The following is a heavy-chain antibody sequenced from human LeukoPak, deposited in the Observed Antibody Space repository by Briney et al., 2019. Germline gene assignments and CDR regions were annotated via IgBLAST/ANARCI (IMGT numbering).Heavy chain of an antibody. Sequence: GGSLRLSCAASGFTFSSYAMSWVRQAPGEGLEWVSAISGSGGSTYYADSVKGRFTISRDNSKNTLYLQMNSLRAEDTAVYYCAKDLAQWELSSVDFDYWGQGTLVTVSS. CDR3: AKDLAQWELSSVDFDY. V-gene: IGHV3-23*01. J-gene: IGHJ4*02. CDR1: GFTFSSYA. D-gene: IGHD1-26*01. CDR2: ISGSGGST.